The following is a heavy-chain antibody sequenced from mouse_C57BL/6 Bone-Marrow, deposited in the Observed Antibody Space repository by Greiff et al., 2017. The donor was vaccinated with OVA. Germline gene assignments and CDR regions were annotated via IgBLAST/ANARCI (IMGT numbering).Heavy chain of an antibody. V-gene: IGHV1-82*01. CDR1: GYAFSRSW. D-gene: IGHD2-1*01. CDR3: ARGDYGNYLDY. Sequence: VQLQQSGPELVKPGASVKISCKASGYAFSRSWMNWVKQRPGKGLEWIGRIYPGDGDTNYNGKFKGKATLTADKSSSTASMQLSSLTSEDSAVYFCARGDYGNYLDYWGQGTTLTVSS. CDR2: IYPGDGDT. J-gene: IGHJ2*01.